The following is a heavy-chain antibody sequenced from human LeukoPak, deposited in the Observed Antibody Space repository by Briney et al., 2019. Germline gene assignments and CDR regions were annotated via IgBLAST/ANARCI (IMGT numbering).Heavy chain of an antibody. CDR2: IIPILGIA. CDR3: ARGSAVAGRGFDY. D-gene: IGHD6-19*01. CDR1: GGTFSSYT. V-gene: IGHV1-69*02. J-gene: IGHJ4*02. Sequence: SVKVSCKASGGTFSSYTISWVRQAPGQGLEWMGMIIPILGIANYAQKFQGRVTITADKSTSTAYMELSSLRSEDTAVYYCARGSAVAGRGFDYWGQGTLVTVSS.